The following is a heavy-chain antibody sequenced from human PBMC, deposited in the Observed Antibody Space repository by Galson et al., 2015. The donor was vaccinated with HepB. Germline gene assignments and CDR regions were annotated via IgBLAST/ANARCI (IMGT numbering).Heavy chain of an antibody. Sequence: SLRLSCAASGFTFSSYWMSWVRQAPGKGLEWVANIKQDGSEKYYVNSVKGRFTISRDNAKNSLYLQMNSLRAEDTAVYYCARMASIDPPIYYYYYMDVWGKGTTVTVSS. CDR2: IKQDGSEK. CDR3: ARMASIDPPIYYYYYMDV. V-gene: IGHV3-7*01. CDR1: GFTFSSYW. D-gene: IGHD3-16*02. J-gene: IGHJ6*03.